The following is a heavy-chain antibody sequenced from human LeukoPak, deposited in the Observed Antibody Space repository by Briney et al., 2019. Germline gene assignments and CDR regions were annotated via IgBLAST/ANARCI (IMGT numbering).Heavy chain of an antibody. V-gene: IGHV4-28*05. D-gene: IGHD2-15*01. Sequence: SETLSLTCSVSGYSISTSNYWAWIRQPPGRGLEWIGHIYYSGGIYYNPSLKSRVTMSVDTSRNQFSLKLSSVTAADTAVYYCATHPPKVCTGGSCTDYWGQGTLVTVSS. CDR3: ATHPPKVCTGGSCTDY. CDR1: GYSISTSNY. J-gene: IGHJ4*02. CDR2: IYYSGGI.